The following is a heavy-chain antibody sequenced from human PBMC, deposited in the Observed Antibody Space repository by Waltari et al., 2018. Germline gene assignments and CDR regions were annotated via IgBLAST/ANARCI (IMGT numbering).Heavy chain of an antibody. V-gene: IGHV4-39*07. J-gene: IGHJ3*02. D-gene: IGHD3-3*01. CDR3: ARAQGITIFGVVMIDAFDI. CDR1: GGSISSSSYY. Sequence: QLQLQESGPGLVKPSETLSLTCTVSGGSISSSSYYWGWLRQPPGKGLEWIGSIYYSGSTYYNPSLKSRVTISVDTSKNQFSLKLSSVTAADTAVYYCARAQGITIFGVVMIDAFDIWGQGTMVTVSS. CDR2: IYYSGST.